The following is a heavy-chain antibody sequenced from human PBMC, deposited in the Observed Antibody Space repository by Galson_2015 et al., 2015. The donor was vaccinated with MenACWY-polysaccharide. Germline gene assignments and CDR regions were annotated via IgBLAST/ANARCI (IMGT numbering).Heavy chain of an antibody. CDR3: ARVEKYSGSYYILH. V-gene: IGHV4-38-2*01. CDR1: GSSISSGYY. D-gene: IGHD1-26*01. J-gene: IGHJ4*02. Sequence: ETLSLACAVSGSSISSGYYWGWLRQPPGQGLEWIGCIYHSGSTYYNPSLKSRVTISVDTSKNQFSLKLSSVTAADTAVYYCARVEKYSGSYYILHWGQGTLVTVSS. CDR2: IYHSGST.